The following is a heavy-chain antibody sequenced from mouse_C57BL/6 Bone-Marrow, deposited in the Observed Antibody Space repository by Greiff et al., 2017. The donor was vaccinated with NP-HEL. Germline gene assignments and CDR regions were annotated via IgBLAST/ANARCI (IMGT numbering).Heavy chain of an antibody. Sequence: EVHLVESGGGLVQPGGSMKLSCAASGFTFSDAWMDWVRPSPEKGLEWVAEIRNKANNHATYYAASVKGRITISRDDSKSSVYLQMNILRAEDTGIYYCTRPIYYDYDEGAMDYWGQGTSVTVSS. CDR1: GFTFSDAW. D-gene: IGHD2-4*01. CDR3: TRPIYYDYDEGAMDY. V-gene: IGHV6-6*01. J-gene: IGHJ4*01. CDR2: IRNKANNHAT.